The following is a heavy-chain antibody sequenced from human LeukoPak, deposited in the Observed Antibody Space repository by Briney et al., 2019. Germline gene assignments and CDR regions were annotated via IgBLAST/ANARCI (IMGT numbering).Heavy chain of an antibody. CDR3: ATLKDKWLQSPGTDY. Sequence: GGSLRLSCAASGFTFSNYVASWVRQAPGKGLEWVSVISGNGVSTNYADSVKGRFTISRDNSKNTVFLQMDSLRAEDTAIYYCATLKDKWLQSPGTDYWGQGTLVTVSS. CDR2: ISGNGVST. J-gene: IGHJ4*02. V-gene: IGHV3-23*01. CDR1: GFTFSNYV. D-gene: IGHD5-24*01.